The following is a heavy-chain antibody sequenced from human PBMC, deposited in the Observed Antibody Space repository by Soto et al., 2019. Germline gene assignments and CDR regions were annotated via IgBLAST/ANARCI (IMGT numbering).Heavy chain of an antibody. CDR3: ARRADKGAEMATYDYYYYGMDV. V-gene: IGHV3-33*01. D-gene: IGHD5-12*01. CDR2: IWYDGSNK. Sequence: QVQLVESGGGVVQPGRSLRLSCAASGFTFSSYGMHWVRQAPGKGLEWVAVIWYDGSNKYYADSVKGRFTISRDNSKNXXYXQXXSLRAEDTAVYYCARRADKGAEMATYDYYYYGMDVWGQGTTVTVSS. J-gene: IGHJ6*02. CDR1: GFTFSSYG.